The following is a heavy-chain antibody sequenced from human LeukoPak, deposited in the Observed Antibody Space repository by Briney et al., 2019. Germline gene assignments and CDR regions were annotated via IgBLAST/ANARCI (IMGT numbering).Heavy chain of an antibody. CDR2: IYATGIT. CDR3: AKSEGITMIVVVITSFDY. J-gene: IGHJ4*02. CDR1: GGSISSASDY. D-gene: IGHD3-22*01. Sequence: PSETLSLTCTVSGGSISSASDYWSWIRQPAGKGLEWIGRIYATGITDYNPSLKSRVTISVDTSKNQFSLKLSSVTAADTAVYYCAKSEGITMIVVVITSFDYWGQGTLVTVSS. V-gene: IGHV4-61*02.